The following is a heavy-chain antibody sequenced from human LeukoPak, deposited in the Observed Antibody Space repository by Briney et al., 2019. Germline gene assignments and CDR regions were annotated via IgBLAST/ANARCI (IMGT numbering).Heavy chain of an antibody. CDR2: ISAYNGNR. D-gene: IGHD1-14*01. CDR3: ARQEFRKGAFDI. Sequence: ASVKVSCKASGYTFTSFGISWVRQAPGQGLEWMGWISAYNGNRNYAQKFQGRVTMTTETSTNTAYLELRSLRSDDTAVYYCARQEFRKGAFDIWGQGTMVTVSS. V-gene: IGHV1-18*01. CDR1: GYTFTSFG. J-gene: IGHJ3*02.